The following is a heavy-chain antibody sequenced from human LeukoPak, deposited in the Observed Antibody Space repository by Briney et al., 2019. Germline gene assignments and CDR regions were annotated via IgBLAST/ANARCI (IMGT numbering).Heavy chain of an antibody. CDR1: GFTFSSYW. CDR3: ARAPSEIGGYYPEYFRH. V-gene: IGHV3-74*01. D-gene: IGHD3-22*01. J-gene: IGHJ1*01. Sequence: PGGSLRLSCAASGFTFSSYWMHWVRQAPGKGLVWVSRIISDGSTSYTDSVKGRFTISRDNAKNTVSLQMNSLRAEDTRVYYCARAPSEIGGYYPEYFRHWGQGTLVTVSP. CDR2: IISDGST.